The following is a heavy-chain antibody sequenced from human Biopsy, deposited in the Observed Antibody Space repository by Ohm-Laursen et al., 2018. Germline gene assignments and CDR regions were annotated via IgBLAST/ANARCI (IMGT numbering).Heavy chain of an antibody. CDR3: ARDLVDWTVPS. V-gene: IGHV1-2*02. D-gene: IGHD3/OR15-3a*01. Sequence: ASVKVSCKPPADSFVGYDIHWVRQAPGQGLEWMGSIYPNNGATKNAQKFQGRVTMTRDTSINTAFMELKSLRSDDTAVYYCARDLVDWTVPSWGQGTLVIVSS. J-gene: IGHJ4*02. CDR2: IYPNNGAT. CDR1: ADSFVGYD.